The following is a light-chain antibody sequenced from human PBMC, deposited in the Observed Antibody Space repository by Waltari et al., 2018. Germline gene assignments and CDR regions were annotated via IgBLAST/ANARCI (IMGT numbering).Light chain of an antibody. CDR2: DAS. CDR3: QQRSNWPMYT. V-gene: IGKV3-11*01. J-gene: IGKJ2*01. CDR1: QSVGTF. Sequence: EIVLTQSPATLSVSSGQSATLSCRASQSVGTFLAWFQQKPVQAPRPLIYDASKRSTGIPARFSGSGSGTDFSLTIRSLEPEDFAIYYCQQRSNWPMYTFGQGTKLEIK.